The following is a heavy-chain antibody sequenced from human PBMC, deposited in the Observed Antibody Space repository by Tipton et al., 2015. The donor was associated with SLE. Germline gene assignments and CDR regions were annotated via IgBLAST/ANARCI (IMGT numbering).Heavy chain of an antibody. J-gene: IGHJ5*02. Sequence: SLRLSCAASGFTFSTYWMHWVRQAPGKGLEWVANIEQYGSENYYVDSVKGRFTISRHNGKDTLYLQMNSLRADDTAVYYCARLPTGFPNWFDPWGQGTLVTVSS. CDR2: IEQYGSEN. V-gene: IGHV3-7*03. D-gene: IGHD4-17*01. CDR1: GFTFSTYW. CDR3: ARLPTGFPNWFDP.